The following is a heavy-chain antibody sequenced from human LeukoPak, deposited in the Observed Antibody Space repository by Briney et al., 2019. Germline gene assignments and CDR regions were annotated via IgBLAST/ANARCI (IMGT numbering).Heavy chain of an antibody. CDR2: IYYSGST. CDR3: ARDLIKTGLPDAFDI. Sequence: SETLSLTCTVSGGSISRYYWSWIRQPPGKGLEWIGYIYYSGSTNYNPSLKSRVTISVDTSKNQFSLKLSSVTAADTAVYYCARDLIKTGLPDAFDIWGQGTMVTVSS. CDR1: GGSISRYY. V-gene: IGHV4-59*01. J-gene: IGHJ3*02. D-gene: IGHD3-16*01.